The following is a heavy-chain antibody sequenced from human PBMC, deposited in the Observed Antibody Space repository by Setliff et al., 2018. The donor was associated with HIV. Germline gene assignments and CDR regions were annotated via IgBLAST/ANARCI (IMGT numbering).Heavy chain of an antibody. CDR3: VRQGWDQGRVSSYYFDY. D-gene: IGHD1-26*01. J-gene: IGHJ4*02. CDR2: IYHTGTT. CDR1: GGSMNNYF. Sequence: KTSETLSLTCTVSGGSMNNYFWSWIRQPPGKGLQWMGYIYHTGTTNYNRSLESRLTMSVDTSKNQFSLKLTSMTAADTAVYYCVRQGWDQGRVSSYYFDYWGQGTLVTVSS. V-gene: IGHV4-59*08.